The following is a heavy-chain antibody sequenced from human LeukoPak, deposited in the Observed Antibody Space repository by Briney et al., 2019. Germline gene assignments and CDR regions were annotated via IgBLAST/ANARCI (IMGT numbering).Heavy chain of an antibody. CDR2: ISYDGSNK. CDR3: AKDSGQWLVNGMDV. CDR1: GFTFSSYG. V-gene: IGHV3-30*18. D-gene: IGHD6-19*01. J-gene: IGHJ6*02. Sequence: EGSLRLSSAASGFTFSSYGMHWVRQAPGKGLDWVAVISYDGSNKYYADSVKGRFTISRDNSKDTLYLQMNSLRAEDTAVYYCAKDSGQWLVNGMDVWGQGTTVTVSS.